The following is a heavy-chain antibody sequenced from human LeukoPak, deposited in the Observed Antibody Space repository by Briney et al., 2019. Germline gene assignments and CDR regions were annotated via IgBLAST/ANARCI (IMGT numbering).Heavy chain of an antibody. CDR2: IGTIGDT. D-gene: IGHD1-26*01. J-gene: IGHJ6*04. CDR1: GFTFSSYY. CDR3: ARAIVIGNVPVPASLEV. V-gene: IGHV3-13*01. Sequence: GGSLRLSCAASGFTFSSYYMHWVRQVAGKGLEWVSSIGTIGDTFYPGSVKGRFTISRENAKNSLYLQMNSLRAGDTAVYYCARAIVIGNVPVPASLEVWGKGTTVTVSS.